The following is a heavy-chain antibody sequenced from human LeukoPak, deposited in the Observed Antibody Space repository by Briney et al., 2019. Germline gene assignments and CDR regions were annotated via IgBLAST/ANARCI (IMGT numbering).Heavy chain of an antibody. D-gene: IGHD3-22*01. Sequence: PGGSLRLSCAASRFTFSTYAMSWVRQAPGKGLEWVSSITGTGGTTYYADSVMGRFTISRDNSKNTLSLQVDSLRAEDTALYYCARVRYYDSSHPVAFDTWGQGTMVTVSS. CDR3: ARVRYYDSSHPVAFDT. CDR2: ITGTGGTT. J-gene: IGHJ3*02. CDR1: RFTFSTYA. V-gene: IGHV3-23*01.